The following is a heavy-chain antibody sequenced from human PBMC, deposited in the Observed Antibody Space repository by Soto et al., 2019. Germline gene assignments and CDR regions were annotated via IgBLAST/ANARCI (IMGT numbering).Heavy chain of an antibody. CDR3: ASSHAGAHITAAVH. CDR1: GGSISSGGYS. D-gene: IGHD6-13*01. Sequence: QLQLQESGSGLVKPSQTLSLTCAVSGGSISSGGYSWSWIRQPPGKGLEWIGYIYHSGSTYYNPSLTSRVTISVDRSKTQFSLKLSSVTAAATAVYYCASSHAGAHITAAVHWGQGTLVTVSS. CDR2: IYHSGST. V-gene: IGHV4-30-2*01. J-gene: IGHJ4*02.